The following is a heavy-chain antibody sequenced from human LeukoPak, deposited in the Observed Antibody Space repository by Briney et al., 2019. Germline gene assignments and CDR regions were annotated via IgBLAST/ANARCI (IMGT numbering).Heavy chain of an antibody. CDR1: GFTFSSYA. V-gene: IGHV3-30*04. J-gene: IGHJ4*02. CDR3: AREAYDSSGYYPVFDY. Sequence: GGSLRLSCAASGFTFSSYAMHWVRQAPGKGLEWVAVISYDGSNKYYADSVKGRFTISRDNSKNTLYLQMNSLRAEDTAVYYCAREAYDSSGYYPVFDYWGQGTLVTVSS. CDR2: ISYDGSNK. D-gene: IGHD3-22*01.